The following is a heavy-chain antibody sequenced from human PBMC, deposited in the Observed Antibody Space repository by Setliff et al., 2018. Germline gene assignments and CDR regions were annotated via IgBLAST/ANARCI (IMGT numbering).Heavy chain of an antibody. V-gene: IGHV3-48*03. D-gene: IGHD1-7*01. CDR3: AKPQVELRWGFES. Sequence: PGESLKISCAASGFSFSRYEMIWVRQAPGKGLEWVSKTHIDGITVYSDSVKGRSIIYRDGSKNTLYLQMTSLRAEDTAVYYCAKPQVELRWGFESWGQGTPVTVSS. CDR2: THIDGITV. J-gene: IGHJ4*02. CDR1: GFSFSRYE.